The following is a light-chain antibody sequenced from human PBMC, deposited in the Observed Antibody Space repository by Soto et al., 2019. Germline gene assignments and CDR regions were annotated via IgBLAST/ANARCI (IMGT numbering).Light chain of an antibody. CDR3: QQSYSTPRT. CDR1: QRISTD. J-gene: IGKJ1*01. Sequence: EIQMTQAPSSLSAFVGARVTITCRASQRISTDLNWYHHQPGKAPNLLIYAPSNLQSGVPSRFSGSGSGTDFTHTISSLQPEDGSTYHCQQSYSTPRTFGQGTNVEIK. V-gene: IGKV1-39*01. CDR2: APS.